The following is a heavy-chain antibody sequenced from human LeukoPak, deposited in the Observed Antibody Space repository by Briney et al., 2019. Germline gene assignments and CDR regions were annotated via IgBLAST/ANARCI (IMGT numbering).Heavy chain of an antibody. J-gene: IGHJ4*02. CDR2: ISSDGSST. CDR1: GFTFSSYW. V-gene: IGHV3-74*01. Sequence: GGSLRLSCAASGFTFSSYWMHWVRQAPGKGLVWFSRISSDGSSTSYADSVKGRFTISRDNAKNTLYLQMNSLRAEDTAVYYCARDDRSVAGHQFDYWGQGTLVTVSS. CDR3: ARDDRSVAGHQFDY. D-gene: IGHD6-19*01.